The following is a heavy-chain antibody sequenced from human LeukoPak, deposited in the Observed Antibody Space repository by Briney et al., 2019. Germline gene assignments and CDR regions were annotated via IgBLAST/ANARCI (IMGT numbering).Heavy chain of an antibody. CDR3: ARVERGSSPSYYYYYMDA. CDR2: IYTSGST. J-gene: IGHJ6*03. V-gene: IGHV4-61*02. CDR1: GGSISSGSYY. D-gene: IGHD6-6*01. Sequence: PSETLSLTCTVSGGSISSGSYYWSWIRQPAGKGLEWIGRIYTSGSTNYNPSLMSRVTISVDTSKNQFSLKLSSVTAADTAVYYCARVERGSSPSYYYYYMDAWGKGTTVTVSS.